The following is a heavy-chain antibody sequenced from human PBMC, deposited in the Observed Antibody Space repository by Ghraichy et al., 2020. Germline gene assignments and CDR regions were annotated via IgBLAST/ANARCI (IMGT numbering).Heavy chain of an antibody. Sequence: SQTLSLTCAISGDSVTSNSAAWNWVRLSPSRGLEWLGRTYYRSKWYNDYGGSVRSRVSVSPDTSKNQFSLQLNSVTPDDTAVYFCARAIDPPRAFDFWGQGILVTVSS. CDR2: TYYRSKWYN. V-gene: IGHV6-1*01. CDR3: ARAIDPPRAFDF. CDR1: GDSVTSNSAA. J-gene: IGHJ4*02.